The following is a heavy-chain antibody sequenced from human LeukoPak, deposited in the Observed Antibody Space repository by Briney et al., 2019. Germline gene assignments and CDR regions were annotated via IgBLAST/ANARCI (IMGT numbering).Heavy chain of an antibody. Sequence: SLTLSLTCTVSGGSISSGDYYWSWIRQPAGKGLEWIGRISPSGSTISNPSLKSRVTMSVDASKNQLSLKLSSVTAADTAVYYCARTRAYGGRPDYWGQGTLVTVSS. D-gene: IGHD4-23*01. J-gene: IGHJ4*02. V-gene: IGHV4-61*02. CDR3: ARTRAYGGRPDY. CDR2: ISPSGST. CDR1: GGSISSGDYY.